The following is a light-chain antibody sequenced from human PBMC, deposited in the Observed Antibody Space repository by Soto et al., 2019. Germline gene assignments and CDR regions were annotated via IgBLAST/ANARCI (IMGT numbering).Light chain of an antibody. Sequence: EIVMTQSPATLSVSPGGRATLSCRASQSVSDNLAWYQQKPGQPPRLLIYGASTSATGIPARFSGSGSGTEFTLTISSLQSEDFAVYYCHRYDSWPPMYTFGQGTNLEIK. J-gene: IGKJ2*01. V-gene: IGKV3-15*01. CDR1: QSVSDN. CDR2: GAS. CDR3: HRYDSWPPMYT.